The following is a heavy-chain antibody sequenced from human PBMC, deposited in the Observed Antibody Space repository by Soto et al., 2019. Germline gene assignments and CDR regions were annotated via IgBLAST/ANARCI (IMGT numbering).Heavy chain of an antibody. D-gene: IGHD1-20*01. CDR2: IYYSGST. CDR1: SGSISSSSYY. CDR3: ASTYSSSASNWNENYYFDY. V-gene: IGHV4-39*01. J-gene: IGHJ4*02. Sequence: TSERMWLTCTVCSGSISSSSYYWGCISKPPGKGLEWIGSIYYSGSTYYNPSLKSRVTISVDTSKNQFSLMLSSVTAADTAVYYCASTYSSSASNWNENYYFDYRGQGTLVTVSS.